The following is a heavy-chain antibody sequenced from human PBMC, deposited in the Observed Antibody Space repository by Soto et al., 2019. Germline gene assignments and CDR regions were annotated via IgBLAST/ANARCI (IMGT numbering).Heavy chain of an antibody. V-gene: IGHV4-31*03. J-gene: IGHJ5*02. Sequence: QVQLQESGPGLLKPSQTLSLTCTVSGGSISSGGYYWTWIRQHPGKGLEWNGSIYYSGSTNYNPPLKSRGTISVHTSKHQFSLQLSPVTAGDTAVYYCARSVFPWGQGTLVTVSS. CDR1: GGSISSGGYY. CDR2: IYYSGST. CDR3: ARSVFP.